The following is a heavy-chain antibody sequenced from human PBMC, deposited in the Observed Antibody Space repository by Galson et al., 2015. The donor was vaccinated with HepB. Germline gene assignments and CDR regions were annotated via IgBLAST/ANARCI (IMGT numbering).Heavy chain of an antibody. CDR3: ARVGGEDIVVVPAAYYYGMDV. D-gene: IGHD2-2*01. J-gene: IGHJ6*02. CDR1: GGTFSSYA. V-gene: IGHV1-69*13. Sequence: SVKVSCKASGGTFSSYAISWVRQAPGQGLEWMGGIIPIFGTANYAQKFQGRVTITADESTSAAYMELSSLRSEDTAVYYCARVGGEDIVVVPAAYYYGMDVWGQGTTVTVSS. CDR2: IIPIFGTA.